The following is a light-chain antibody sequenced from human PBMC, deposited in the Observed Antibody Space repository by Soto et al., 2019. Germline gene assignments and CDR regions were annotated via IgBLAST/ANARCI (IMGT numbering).Light chain of an antibody. Sequence: EIVLTQSPGTLSLSPGERATLSCRASQSVSTSYLVWHQQKPGQPPRLLIYAASRRATGIPDRFSGSGSGTDFTLTISRLEPEDFAVYYCQQYGSSPWTFGQGTKVDIK. CDR1: QSVSTSY. J-gene: IGKJ1*01. CDR3: QQYGSSPWT. CDR2: AAS. V-gene: IGKV3-20*01.